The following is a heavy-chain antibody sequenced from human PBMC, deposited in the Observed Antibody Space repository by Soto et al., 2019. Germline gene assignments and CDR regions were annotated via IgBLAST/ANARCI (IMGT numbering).Heavy chain of an antibody. CDR3: AREHSGYEAFDY. D-gene: IGHD5-12*01. CDR2: ISYDGSNK. Sequence: GGSLRLSCAASGFTFSSYAMHWVRQAPGKGLEWVAVISYDGSNKYYADSVKGRFTISRDNSKSKNTLYLQMNSLRAEDTAVYYCAREHSGYEAFDYWGQGTLVTVSS. CDR1: GFTFSSYA. V-gene: IGHV3-30-3*01. J-gene: IGHJ4*02.